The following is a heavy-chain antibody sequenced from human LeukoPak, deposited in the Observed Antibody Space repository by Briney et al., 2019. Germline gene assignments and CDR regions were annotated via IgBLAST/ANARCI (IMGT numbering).Heavy chain of an antibody. CDR3: AREWGSSGYYYY. Sequence: GESLKISCKASGYTFTSYYMHWVRQAPGQGLEWMGIINPSGGSTSYAQKFQGRVTMTRDTSTSTVYMELSSLRSEDTAVYYCAREWGSSGYYYYWGQGTLVTVSS. J-gene: IGHJ4*02. CDR2: INPSGGST. D-gene: IGHD3-22*01. V-gene: IGHV1-46*01. CDR1: GYTFTSYY.